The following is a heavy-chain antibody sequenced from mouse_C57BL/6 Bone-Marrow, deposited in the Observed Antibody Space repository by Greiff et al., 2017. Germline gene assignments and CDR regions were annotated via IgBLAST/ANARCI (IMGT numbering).Heavy chain of an antibody. D-gene: IGHD2-3*01. CDR1: GFTFSSYG. V-gene: IGHV5-6*01. J-gene: IGHJ2*01. Sequence: EVHLVESGGDLVKPGGSLKLSCAASGFTFSSYGMSWVRQTPDKRLEWVATISSGGSYTYYPDSVKGRFTISRDNAKNTLYLQMSSLKSEDTAMYYCARHAYDGYLYYFDYWGQGTTLTVSS. CDR2: ISSGGSYT. CDR3: ARHAYDGYLYYFDY.